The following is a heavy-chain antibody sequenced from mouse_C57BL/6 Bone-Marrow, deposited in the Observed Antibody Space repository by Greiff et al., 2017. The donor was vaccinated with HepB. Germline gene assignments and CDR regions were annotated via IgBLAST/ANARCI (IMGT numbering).Heavy chain of an antibody. V-gene: IGHV1-82*01. D-gene: IGHD3-2*02. J-gene: IGHJ4*01. CDR1: GYAFSSSW. CDR2: IYPGDGDT. CDR3: ARDSSGTYYYAMDY. Sequence: QVQLQQSGPELVKPGASVKISCKASGYAFSSSWMNWVKQRPGKGLEWIGRIYPGDGDTNYNGKFKGKATMTADKSSSTAYMQLSSLTSEDSAVYVCARDSSGTYYYAMDYWGQGTTVTVSS.